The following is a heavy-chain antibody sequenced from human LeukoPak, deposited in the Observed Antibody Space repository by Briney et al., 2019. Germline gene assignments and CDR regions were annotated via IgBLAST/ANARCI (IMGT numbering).Heavy chain of an antibody. V-gene: IGHV3-21*01. D-gene: IGHD1-26*01. CDR3: ARDSTIVGATTSDY. CDR2: ISSSSSYI. Sequence: GGSLRLSCAASGFTFSSYGMNWVRQAPGKGLEWVSSISSSSSYIYYADSVKGRFTISRDNAKNSLYLQMNSLRAEDTAVYYCARDSTIVGATTSDYWGQGTLVTVSS. J-gene: IGHJ4*02. CDR1: GFTFSSYG.